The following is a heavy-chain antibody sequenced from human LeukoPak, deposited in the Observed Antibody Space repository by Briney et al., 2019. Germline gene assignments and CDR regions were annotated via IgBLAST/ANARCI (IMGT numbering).Heavy chain of an antibody. J-gene: IGHJ6*02. D-gene: IGHD5-18*01. V-gene: IGHV4-34*01. Sequence: PSETLSLTCAVYGGSFSGYYWSWIRQPPGKGLEWIGEINHSGSTNYNPSLKSRVTISVDTSKNQFSLKLSSVTAADTAVYYCARVYSYGYRGGMDVWGQGTTVTVSS. CDR1: GGSFSGYY. CDR2: INHSGST. CDR3: ARVYSYGYRGGMDV.